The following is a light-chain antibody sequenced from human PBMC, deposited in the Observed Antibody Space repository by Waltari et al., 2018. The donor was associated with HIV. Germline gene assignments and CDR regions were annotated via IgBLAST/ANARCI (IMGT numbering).Light chain of an antibody. CDR1: QSVAIK. J-gene: IGKJ3*01. CDR3: QQIFSFPLT. Sequence: DIQMTQSPSSLSASVGDRVSISCRASQSVAIKVNWFQQKPGKAPKVLIYDTSRWPNGVPSRFSGSGSGTDFTLTINGVQPDDFASYFCQQIFSFPLTFGAGTKVDVK. CDR2: DTS. V-gene: IGKV1-39*01.